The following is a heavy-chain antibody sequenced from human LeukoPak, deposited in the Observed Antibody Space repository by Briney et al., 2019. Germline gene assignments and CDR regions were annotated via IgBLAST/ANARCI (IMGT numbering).Heavy chain of an antibody. CDR3: VRDIRGYIQSDGYFDY. J-gene: IGHJ4*02. V-gene: IGHV3-30*04. CDR1: GFTFTSHA. Sequence: PGGSLRLSCAASGFTFTSHAVHWVRQAPGKGLGWVAVLSDAGRVTLYSDSVKGRFTVSRDNPNNTLFLQMNSLRAEDSAVYYCVRDIRGYIQSDGYFDYWGRGTLVTVSS. CDR2: LSDAGRVT. D-gene: IGHD1-1*01.